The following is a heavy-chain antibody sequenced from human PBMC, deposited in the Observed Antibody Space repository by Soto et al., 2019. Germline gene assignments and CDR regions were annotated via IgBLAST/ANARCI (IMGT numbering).Heavy chain of an antibody. CDR2: VYYSGST. Sequence: QVQLQESGPGLVKPSQTLSLTCTVSGGSVSSTDYYWNWIRQPPGKGLEWIGYVYYSGSTYYNPSLESRLSISIDTLKNEFYLKLSSVTAADTAVYFCARSVYYYDRHWFDPWGQGTLVTVSS. CDR3: ARSVYYYDRHWFDP. V-gene: IGHV4-30-4*01. D-gene: IGHD3-22*01. CDR1: GGSVSSTDYY. J-gene: IGHJ5*02.